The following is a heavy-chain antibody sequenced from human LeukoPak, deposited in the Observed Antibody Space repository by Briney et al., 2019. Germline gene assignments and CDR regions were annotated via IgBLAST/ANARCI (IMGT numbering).Heavy chain of an antibody. CDR1: GYMFTNYW. D-gene: IGHD5-12*01. CDR2: IYPDDSDT. V-gene: IGHV5-51*01. J-gene: IGHJ4*02. Sequence: GESLQISCQASGYMFTNYWIGWVRQLPGKGLEWMGLIYPDDSDTRYSPSFQGQVSISADKSITTAYLQWDSLKASDTAMYYCARITSGSFFGFDYWGQGTPVTVSS. CDR3: ARITSGSFFGFDY.